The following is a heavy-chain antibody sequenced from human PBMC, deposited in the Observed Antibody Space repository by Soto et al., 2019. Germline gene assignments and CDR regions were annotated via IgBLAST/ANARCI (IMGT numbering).Heavy chain of an antibody. J-gene: IGHJ4*02. CDR3: ARRLAPSVSALGY. D-gene: IGHD1-26*01. V-gene: IGHV3-30-3*01. CDR1: GLTFSSSR. Sequence: QVQLVQSGGGVVQTGNSLRLSCTVSGLTFSSSRVHWVRQAPGKGLEWVAVISANGDRQYSTDSVRGRFLVSRDTFNNTIYLQMNSLRPEDTGEYFCARRLAPSVSALGYWGQGALVTVSS. CDR2: ISANGDRQ.